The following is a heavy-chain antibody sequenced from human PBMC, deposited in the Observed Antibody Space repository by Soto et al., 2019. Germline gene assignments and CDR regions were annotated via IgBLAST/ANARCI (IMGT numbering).Heavy chain of an antibody. J-gene: IGHJ6*01. CDR2: INAGNGNT. D-gene: IGHD2-8*01. V-gene: IGHV1-3*01. CDR3: ATLGDIVRLYGMDV. CDR1: GYTFTSYA. Sequence: ASVKVSCKASGYTFTSYALHWVRQAPGQRLEWMGWINAGNGNTKYSQKFQGRVTITRDTSASTAYMELSSLRSEDTAVYYCATLGDIVRLYGMDVWGQGTTVTVSS.